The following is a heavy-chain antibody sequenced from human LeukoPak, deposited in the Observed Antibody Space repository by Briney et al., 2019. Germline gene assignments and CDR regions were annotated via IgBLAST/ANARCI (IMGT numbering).Heavy chain of an antibody. CDR1: GGSFSGYY. CDR2: INHSGST. CDR3: ARNGRWLQFTDY. Sequence: KSSETLSLTCAVYGGSFSGYYWSWIRQPPGKGLEWIGEINHSGSTNYNPSLKSRVTISVDTSKNQFSLKLSSVTAADTAVYYCARNGRWLQFTDYWGQGTLVTVSS. D-gene: IGHD5-24*01. J-gene: IGHJ4*02. V-gene: IGHV4-34*01.